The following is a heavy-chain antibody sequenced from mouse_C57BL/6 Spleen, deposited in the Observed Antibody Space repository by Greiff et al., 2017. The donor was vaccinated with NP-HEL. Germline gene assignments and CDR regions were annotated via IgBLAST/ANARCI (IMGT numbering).Heavy chain of an antibody. CDR2: INPNNGGT. CDR3: AREYYGRGFAY. J-gene: IGHJ3*01. D-gene: IGHD1-1*01. V-gene: IGHV1-18*01. CDR1: GYTFTDYN. Sequence: EVQLQQSGPELVKPGASVKIPCKASGYTFTDYNMDWVKQSHGKSLEWIGDINPNNGGTIYNQKFKGKATLTVDKSSSTAYMELRSLTSEDTAVYYGAREYYGRGFAYWGQGTLVTVSA.